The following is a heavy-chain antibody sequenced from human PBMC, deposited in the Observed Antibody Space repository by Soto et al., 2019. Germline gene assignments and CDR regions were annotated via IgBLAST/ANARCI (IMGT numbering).Heavy chain of an antibody. CDR2: IDPSDSYT. V-gene: IGHV5-10-1*01. CDR1: GYSFTSYW. D-gene: IGHD5-18*01. J-gene: IGHJ6*02. Sequence: GASLKISCQGSGYSFTSYWISWVRQMPGKGLEWMGRIDPSDSYTNYSPSFQGHVTISADKSISTAYLQWSSLKASDTAMYYCYTAMEDYYYGMDVWGQGTTVTVSS. CDR3: YTAMEDYYYGMDV.